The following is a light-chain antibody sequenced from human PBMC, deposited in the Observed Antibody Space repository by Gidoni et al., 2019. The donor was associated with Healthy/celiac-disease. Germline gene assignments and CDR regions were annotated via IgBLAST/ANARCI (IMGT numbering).Light chain of an antibody. CDR3: SSYTSSSTLFYV. V-gene: IGLV2-14*01. CDR2: DAS. J-gene: IGLJ1*01. CDR1: SSDVGGYNY. Sequence: QSALTQPASVSGSPGQSITISCTGTSSDVGGYNYVYLYQQHPGKAPKLMIYDASNRPSGVSNRFSGSKSGNTASLTISGLQAEDEADYYCSSYTSSSTLFYVFGTGTKVTVL.